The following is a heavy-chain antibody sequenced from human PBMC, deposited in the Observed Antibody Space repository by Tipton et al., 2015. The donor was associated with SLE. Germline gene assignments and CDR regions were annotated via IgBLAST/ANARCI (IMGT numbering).Heavy chain of an antibody. CDR1: GFTFSSYS. D-gene: IGHD2-2*01. Sequence: SLRLSCAASGFTFSSYSMNWVRQAPGKGLEWVSCISSSGSTIYYADSVKGRFTISRDNAKNSLYLQMNSLRAEDTAVYYCASQSRDIVVVPAAAWGQGTLVTVSS. V-gene: IGHV3-48*04. CDR3: ASQSRDIVVVPAAA. CDR2: ISSSGSTI. J-gene: IGHJ5*02.